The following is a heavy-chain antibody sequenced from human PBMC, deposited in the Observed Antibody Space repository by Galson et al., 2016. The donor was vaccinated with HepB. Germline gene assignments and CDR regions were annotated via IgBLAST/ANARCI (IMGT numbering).Heavy chain of an antibody. D-gene: IGHD1-1*01. V-gene: IGHV3-23*01. CDR1: GFTFSTYA. Sequence: SLRLSCAASGFTFSTYAMAWVRQAPGKGLEWVSGVSGSAVSTFYADSVRGRFTISRDNSKNTLYLQMNSLTAEDTAVYYCAKGVYNWNDEGVDYWGQGTLATVSS. CDR3: AKGVYNWNDEGVDY. J-gene: IGHJ4*02. CDR2: VSGSAVST.